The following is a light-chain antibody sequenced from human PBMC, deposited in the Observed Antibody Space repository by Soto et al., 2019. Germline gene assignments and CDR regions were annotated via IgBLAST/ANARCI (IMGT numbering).Light chain of an antibody. J-gene: IGLJ2*01. CDR3: RSYAGKCVVI. CDR1: SNDVGGYNY. Sequence: QSVLTQPPSASGSPGQSVTISCTGTSNDVGGYNYVSCFQQPPGKVPQLMILEVNKRPSGVPARFSGSKSANTASRTFAALRPEKGVVYYWRSYAGKCVVILGGGGKVTVL. CDR2: EVN. V-gene: IGLV2-8*01.